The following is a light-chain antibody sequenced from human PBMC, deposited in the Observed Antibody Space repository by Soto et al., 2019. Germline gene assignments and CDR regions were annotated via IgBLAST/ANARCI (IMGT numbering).Light chain of an antibody. Sequence: EVVLTQSPGTLSLSPGERATLSCRASQSVSSNLAWYQQKPGQAPRLLIYGASTRATGIPARFSGSGSGTDFTLTINNLQPEDVATYYCQRYYNAPSTFGGGTKVDI. CDR1: QSVSSN. CDR2: GAS. CDR3: QRYYNAPST. J-gene: IGKJ4*01. V-gene: IGKV3-15*01.